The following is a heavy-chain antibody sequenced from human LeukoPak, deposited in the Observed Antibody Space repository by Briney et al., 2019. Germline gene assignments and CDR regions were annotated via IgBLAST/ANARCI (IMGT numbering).Heavy chain of an antibody. D-gene: IGHD3-10*01. V-gene: IGHV3-7*01. CDR2: IIPNGSES. Sequence: PGGSLRLSCVASGFTFSSYWMSWVRQAPGKGLEWVANIIPNGSESYYVDSVKGRFTITRDNAKSSLYLQMNSLRAGDTAVYYCARLTMVRGVIVGDYYYYSMDVWGKGTTVIVSS. J-gene: IGHJ6*03. CDR1: GFTFSSYW. CDR3: ARLTMVRGVIVGDYYYYSMDV.